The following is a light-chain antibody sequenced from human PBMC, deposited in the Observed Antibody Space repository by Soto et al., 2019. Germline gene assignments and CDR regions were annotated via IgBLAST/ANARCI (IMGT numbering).Light chain of an antibody. V-gene: IGKV3-15*01. CDR1: QSVASN. CDR3: QQYHNWPPQYT. CDR2: GAS. Sequence: EIVMTQSPASLSVSPGDGATLSCWASQSVASNVAWYQQRPGQGPRLLIHGASTRAAGVPARFSGSGSGTDFPHPIIRLPSEDFAVYYCQQYHNWPPQYTFGQGTKLQIK. J-gene: IGKJ2*01.